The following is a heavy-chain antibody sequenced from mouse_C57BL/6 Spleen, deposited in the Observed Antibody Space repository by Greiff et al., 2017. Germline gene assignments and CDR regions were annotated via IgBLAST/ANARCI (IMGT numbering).Heavy chain of an antibody. Sequence: QVQLKQPGAELVMPGASVKLSCKASGYTFTSYWMHWVKQRPGQGLEWIGEIDPSDSYTNYNQKVKGKSTLTVDKSSSTAYMQLSSLRSEDSAVYYCSYGSSYVEGDWYFDVWGTGTTVTVSS. CDR3: SYGSSYVEGDWYFDV. J-gene: IGHJ1*03. CDR1: GYTFTSYW. CDR2: IDPSDSYT. V-gene: IGHV1-69*01. D-gene: IGHD1-1*01.